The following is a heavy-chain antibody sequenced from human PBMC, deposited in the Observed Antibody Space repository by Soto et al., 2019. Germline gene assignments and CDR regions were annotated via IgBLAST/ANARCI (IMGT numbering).Heavy chain of an antibody. D-gene: IGHD3-9*01. CDR2: IYSGGST. V-gene: IGHV3-66*01. Sequence: EVQLVESGGGLVQPGGSLRLSCAASGFTVSSNYMTWVRQAPGKGLQWVSVIYSGGSTYYADSVKGRFTISRDKSKNTLYLQMNSLRAEDTAVYYCARVATGYYYYGLDVSGQGTTVTVSS. J-gene: IGHJ6*02. CDR3: ARVATGYYYYGLDV. CDR1: GFTVSSNY.